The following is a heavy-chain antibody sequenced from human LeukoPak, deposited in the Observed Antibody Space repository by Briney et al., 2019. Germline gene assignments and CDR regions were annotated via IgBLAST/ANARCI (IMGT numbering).Heavy chain of an antibody. J-gene: IGHJ3*02. CDR1: GGSISSGSYY. CDR3: ARDIRITIFGVVIDAFDI. D-gene: IGHD3-3*01. Sequence: SQTLSLTCTVSGGSISSGSYYWSWIRQPAGTGLEWIGRIYTSGSTNYSPSLKSRVTISVDTSKNQFSLKLSSVTAADTAVYYCARDIRITIFGVVIDAFDIWGQGTMVTVSS. CDR2: IYTSGST. V-gene: IGHV4-61*02.